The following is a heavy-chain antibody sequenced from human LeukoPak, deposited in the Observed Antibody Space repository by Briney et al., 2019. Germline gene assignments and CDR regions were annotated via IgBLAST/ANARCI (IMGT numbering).Heavy chain of an antibody. Sequence: SETLSLTCTVSGGSISSSSYYWVWIRQPPGKGLEWIGSIYYSGGTYYNPSLQSRVTKSVDTSKNQFSLKLSSVTAADTAVYYCARQVRVCVNAICYRTFFDYWGQGTLVTVSS. J-gene: IGHJ4*02. CDR3: ARQVRVCVNAICYRTFFDY. CDR2: IYYSGGT. D-gene: IGHD2-8*01. V-gene: IGHV4-39*01. CDR1: GGSISSSSYY.